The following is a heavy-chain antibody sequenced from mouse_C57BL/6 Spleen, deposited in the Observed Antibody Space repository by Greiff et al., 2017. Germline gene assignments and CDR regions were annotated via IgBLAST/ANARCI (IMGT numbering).Heavy chain of an antibody. Sequence: QVQLQQSGPELVKPGASVKISCKASGYAFSSSWMNWVKQRPGKGLEWIGRIYPGDGDTNYNGKFKGKATLTADKSSSTAYMPLSSLTSEDSAVYFCARQTGNFDYWGQGTTLTVSS. CDR3: ARQTGNFDY. V-gene: IGHV1-82*01. CDR1: GYAFSSSW. D-gene: IGHD4-1*01. J-gene: IGHJ2*01. CDR2: IYPGDGDT.